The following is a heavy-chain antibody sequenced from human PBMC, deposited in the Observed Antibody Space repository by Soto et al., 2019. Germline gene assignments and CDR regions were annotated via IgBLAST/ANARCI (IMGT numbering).Heavy chain of an antibody. V-gene: IGHV1-18*01. CDR1: GYTFTSYG. D-gene: IGHD6-13*01. Sequence: QVQLVQSGAEVKKPGASVKVSCKASGYTFTSYGISWVRQAPGQGLEWMGWISAYNGNTNYAQKLQGRVTMTTDTSTSTAYRELRSLRSDDTAVYYCARDTRAAGTYYYYGMDVWGQGTTVTVSS. CDR3: ARDTRAAGTYYYYGMDV. CDR2: ISAYNGNT. J-gene: IGHJ6*02.